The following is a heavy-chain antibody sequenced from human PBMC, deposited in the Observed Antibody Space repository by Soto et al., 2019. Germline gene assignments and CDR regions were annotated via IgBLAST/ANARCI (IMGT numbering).Heavy chain of an antibody. V-gene: IGHV3-23*01. Sequence: EVKLLESGGGSVPPGASARLSCLTSGFMFDNYAMSWVRQSPARGLEWVAAISGSGHATYYTQSVRGRFIISRDKSKKGVFMRMNILTPEDPAIYYCARVLFLAASAACPIYWGRGPLVTV. CDR2: ISGSGHAT. J-gene: IGHJ4*02. CDR1: GFMFDNYA. CDR3: ARVLFLAASAACPIY.